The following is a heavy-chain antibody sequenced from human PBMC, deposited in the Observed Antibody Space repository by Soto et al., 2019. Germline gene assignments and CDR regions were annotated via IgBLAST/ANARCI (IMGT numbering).Heavy chain of an antibody. CDR3: ARVVVPAAIGEVDYYYYGMDV. V-gene: IGHV3-30-3*01. CDR1: GFTFSSYA. Sequence: GGSLRLSCAASGFTFSSYAMHWVRQAPGKGLEWVAVISYDGSNKYYADSVKGRFTISRDNSKNTLYLQMNSLRAEDTAVYYCARVVVPAAIGEVDYYYYGMDVWGQGTTVTVSS. J-gene: IGHJ6*02. D-gene: IGHD2-2*01. CDR2: ISYDGSNK.